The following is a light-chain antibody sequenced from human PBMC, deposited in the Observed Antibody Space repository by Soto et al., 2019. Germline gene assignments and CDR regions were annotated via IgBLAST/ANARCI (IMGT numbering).Light chain of an antibody. CDR2: WAS. V-gene: IGKV4-1*01. J-gene: IGKJ4*01. Sequence: DIVMTQSPDSLAVSLGGRATINCKSSQSVLYSSNNKNYLAWYQQKAGQPPKLLIYWASTRESGVPDRFSGSGSGTDFTLTISSLQAEDVAVYYCQQYYSTPLTFGGGTTVEIK. CDR3: QQYYSTPLT. CDR1: QSVLYSSNNKNY.